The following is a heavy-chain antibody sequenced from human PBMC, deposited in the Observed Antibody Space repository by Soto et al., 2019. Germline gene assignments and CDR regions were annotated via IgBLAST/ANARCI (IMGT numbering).Heavy chain of an antibody. D-gene: IGHD5-18*01. Sequence: ASLKVSCKASGYTFTSYAMHWVRQAPGQRLEWMGWINAGNGNTKYSQKFQGRVTITRDTSASTAYMELSSLRSEDTAVYYCAREPSFHTAKLDYWGQGTLVTVSS. J-gene: IGHJ4*02. CDR1: GYTFTSYA. V-gene: IGHV1-3*01. CDR2: INAGNGNT. CDR3: AREPSFHTAKLDY.